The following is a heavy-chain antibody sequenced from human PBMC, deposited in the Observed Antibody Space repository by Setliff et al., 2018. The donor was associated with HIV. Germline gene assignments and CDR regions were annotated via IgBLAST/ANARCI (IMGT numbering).Heavy chain of an antibody. CDR2: MNPGSRNT. J-gene: IGHJ6*03. CDR3: ARARTDHYDRGRRSHYYIDV. CDR1: GYTFTNYD. D-gene: IGHD3-22*01. V-gene: IGHV1-8*02. Sequence: ASVKVSCKPSGYTFTNYDINWVRQAAGHGLEWMGWMNPGSRNTGYAQRLEGSVTMTWDTSISTAYMELNNVKFEDTAVYYCARARTDHYDRGRRSHYYIDVWARGATVTVSS.